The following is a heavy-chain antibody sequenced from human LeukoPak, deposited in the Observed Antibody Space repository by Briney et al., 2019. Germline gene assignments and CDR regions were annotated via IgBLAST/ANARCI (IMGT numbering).Heavy chain of an antibody. D-gene: IGHD2-21*01. J-gene: IGHJ4*02. CDR2: IKSKTDGGTT. V-gene: IGHV3-15*01. Sequence: PGGSLRLSCVASGFIVSSNYMSWVRQAPGKGLEWVGRIKSKTDGGTTDYAAPVKGRFTFSRDDSKNTLYLQMNSLKTEDTAVYYCTTPLWWGTRIDYWGQGTLVTVSS. CDR1: GFIVSSNY. CDR3: TTPLWWGTRIDY.